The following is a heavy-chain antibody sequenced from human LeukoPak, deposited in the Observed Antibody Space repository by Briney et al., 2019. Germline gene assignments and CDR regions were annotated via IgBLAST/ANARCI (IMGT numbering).Heavy chain of an antibody. D-gene: IGHD3-22*01. Sequence: PGRSLRLSCAASGFTFSSYWMHWVRQAPGKGLVWVSRINSDGSSTSYADSVKGRFTISRDNAKNTLYLQMNSLRAEDTAVYYCARGLYYYDSSGLEDYWGQGTLVTVSS. J-gene: IGHJ4*02. V-gene: IGHV3-74*01. CDR3: ARGLYYYDSSGLEDY. CDR1: GFTFSSYW. CDR2: INSDGSST.